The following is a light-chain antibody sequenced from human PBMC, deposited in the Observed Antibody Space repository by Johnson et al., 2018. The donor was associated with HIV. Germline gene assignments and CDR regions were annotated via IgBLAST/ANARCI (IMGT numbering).Light chain of an antibody. Sequence: QAVLTQPPSMSAAPGQKVTISCSGSSSNIGNNYVSWYQQLPGTAPKLLICENNKRPSGIPDRFSGSKSGTSATLGITGLQTGDEADYYCGTWDSSLSAEVFGTGTKVTVL. CDR1: SSNIGNNY. J-gene: IGLJ1*01. V-gene: IGLV1-51*02. CDR3: GTWDSSLSAEV. CDR2: ENN.